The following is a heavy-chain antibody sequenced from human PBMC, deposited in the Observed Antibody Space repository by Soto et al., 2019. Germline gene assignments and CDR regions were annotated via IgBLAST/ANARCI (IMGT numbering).Heavy chain of an antibody. CDR3: ARDPNQYSTSYWFDT. J-gene: IGHJ5*02. CDR1: GYNFNIYG. CDR2: ISAYDGKT. D-gene: IGHD3-10*01. V-gene: IGHV1-18*01. Sequence: ASVKVSCKASGYNFNIYGINWVRQAPGQGLELMGWISAYDGKTTYAEKFQGRVTMTTDASTSTAYMELRSLRPDDTAVYYCARDPNQYSTSYWFDTWGQGTLVTVSS.